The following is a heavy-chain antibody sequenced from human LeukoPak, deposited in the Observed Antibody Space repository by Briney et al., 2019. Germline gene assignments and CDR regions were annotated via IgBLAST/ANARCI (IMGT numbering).Heavy chain of an antibody. Sequence: SETLSLTCSVSGVPISSRSYYGGWIRQPPGKGLEWIGSMYFSGTSYYNPSLKSRVTISVHTPENHLSLKLTSVTATDTAIYYCARHLRFGSSALPRDVFDIWGRGTVVSVSS. V-gene: IGHV4-39*01. CDR3: ARHLRFGSSALPRDVFDI. CDR1: GVPISSRSYY. D-gene: IGHD1-26*01. CDR2: MYFSGTS. J-gene: IGHJ3*02.